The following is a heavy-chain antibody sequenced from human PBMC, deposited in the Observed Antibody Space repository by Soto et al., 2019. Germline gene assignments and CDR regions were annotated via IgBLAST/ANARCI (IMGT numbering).Heavy chain of an antibody. CDR3: ARRALPQCINGVCYRDGFWDY. CDR2: IYYSGTT. D-gene: IGHD2-8*01. V-gene: IGHV4-31*03. J-gene: IGHJ4*02. CDR1: GGSVSSGGYY. Sequence: SETLSLTCTVSGGSVSSGGYYWSWIRQHPGTGLEWIGYIYYSGTTYFNPSLKSRASISLDTSKNEFSLKLTSVTAADTAVYYCARRALPQCINGVCYRDGFWDYWGQGALVTVAS.